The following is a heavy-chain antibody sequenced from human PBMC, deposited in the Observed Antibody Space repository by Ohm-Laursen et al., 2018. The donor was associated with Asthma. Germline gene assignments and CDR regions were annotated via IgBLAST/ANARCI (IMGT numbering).Heavy chain of an antibody. J-gene: IGHJ6*02. D-gene: IGHD3/OR15-3a*01. CDR1: GGTFSSYA. Sequence: ASVKVSCKASGGTFSSYAINWVRQATGQGLEWMGWMNPNSGNTGYAQKFQGRVTMTRNTSISTAYMELSSLRSEDTAVYYCARAQDLDWNPHYYYYYYGMDVWGQGTTVTVSS. CDR3: ARAQDLDWNPHYYYYYYGMDV. V-gene: IGHV1-8*02. CDR2: MNPNSGNT.